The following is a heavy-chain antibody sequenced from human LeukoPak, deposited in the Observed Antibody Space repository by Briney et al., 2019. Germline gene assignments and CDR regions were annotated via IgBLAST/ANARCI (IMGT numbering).Heavy chain of an antibody. CDR2: INQDGSEN. Sequence: GGSLRLSCADSGFTFSDYWMTWVRQTPGKGLEFVANINQDGSENYYVDSVRGRFIISRDNAKNSLYLQMTSLRVEDTAVYYCTRDRGFGHFDCWGQGTLVTVSS. V-gene: IGHV3-7*01. J-gene: IGHJ4*02. CDR3: TRDRGFGHFDC. D-gene: IGHD3-16*01. CDR1: GFTFSDYW.